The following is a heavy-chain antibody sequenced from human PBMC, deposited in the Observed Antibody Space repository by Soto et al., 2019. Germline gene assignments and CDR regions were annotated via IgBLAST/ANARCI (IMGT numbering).Heavy chain of an antibody. V-gene: IGHV3-11*01. CDR2: ISSSGSTI. CDR1: GFTFSDYY. CDR3: ARDNWFPNYDILTGYYMDV. J-gene: IGHJ6*03. D-gene: IGHD3-9*01. Sequence: SLRLSCAASGFTFSDYYMSWIRQAPGKGLEWVSYISSSGSTIYYADSVKGRFTISRDNAKNSLYLQMNSLRAEDTAVYYCARDNWFPNYDILTGYYMDVWGKGTTVTVSS.